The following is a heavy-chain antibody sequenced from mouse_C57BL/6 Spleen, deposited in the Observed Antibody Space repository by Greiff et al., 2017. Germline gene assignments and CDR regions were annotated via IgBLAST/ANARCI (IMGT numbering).Heavy chain of an antibody. Sequence: VQLQQSGPVLVKPGASVKMSCKASGYTFTDYYMNWVKQSHGKSLEWIGVINPYNGGTSYNQKFKGKATLTVDKSSSTAYMELNSLTSEDSAVYYCARGADYYGFDYWGQGTTLTVSS. CDR2: INPYNGGT. CDR1: GYTFTDYY. D-gene: IGHD1-1*01. CDR3: ARGADYYGFDY. J-gene: IGHJ2*01. V-gene: IGHV1-19*01.